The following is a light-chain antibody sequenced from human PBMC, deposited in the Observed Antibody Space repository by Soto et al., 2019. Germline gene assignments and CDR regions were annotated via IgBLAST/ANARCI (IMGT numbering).Light chain of an antibody. V-gene: IGLV3-21*04. J-gene: IGLJ2*01. CDR1: NIGSKS. CDR2: YDS. Sequence: SSELTQPPSVSVAPGKTARITCGGNNIGSKSVHWYQQKPGQAPVLVIYYDSDRPSGIPERFSGFNSGNTATLTISRVEAGDEADYYCQVWDSTSDHVVFGGGTKVTVL. CDR3: QVWDSTSDHVV.